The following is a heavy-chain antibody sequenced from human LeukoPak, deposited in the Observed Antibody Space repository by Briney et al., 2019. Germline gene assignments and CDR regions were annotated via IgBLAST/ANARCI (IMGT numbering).Heavy chain of an antibody. V-gene: IGHV3-23*01. CDR1: GFTFSSYA. D-gene: IGHD3-10*01. Sequence: PGGSLRLSCAASGFTFSSYAMSWVRQAPGKGLEWVSSISGSGSNTYYADSVKGRFTISRDNSKNILYLQMNSLRTADTAIYYCAKDQRGYGRIVDYWGQGTLVTITS. CDR3: AKDQRGYGRIVDY. CDR2: ISGSGSNT. J-gene: IGHJ4*02.